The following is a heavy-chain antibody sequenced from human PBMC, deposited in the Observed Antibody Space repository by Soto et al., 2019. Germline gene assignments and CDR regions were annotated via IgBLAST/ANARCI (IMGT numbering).Heavy chain of an antibody. Sequence: SETLSLTCTVSGVSISSGGYYWSWIRQHPGKGLEWIGYIYYSGSTYYNPSLKSRVTISVDTSKNQFSLKLSSVTAADTAVYYCARGGYCSGGSCYTTPLDYWGQGTLVTVSS. CDR3: ARGGYCSGGSCYTTPLDY. J-gene: IGHJ4*02. CDR2: IYYSGST. CDR1: GVSISSGGYY. D-gene: IGHD2-15*01. V-gene: IGHV4-31*03.